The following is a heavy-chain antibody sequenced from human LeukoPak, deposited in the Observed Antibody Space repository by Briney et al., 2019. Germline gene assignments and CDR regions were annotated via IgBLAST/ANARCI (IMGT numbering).Heavy chain of an antibody. CDR2: INHSGST. CDR1: GGSFSGYY. CDR3: ARGLLGWFDP. D-gene: IGHD7-27*01. J-gene: IGHJ5*02. Sequence: SETLSLTCAVYGGSFSGYYWSWIRQPPGKGLEWIGEINHSGSTNYNPSLKSRVTISVDTSKNQFSLKLSSVTAADTAVYYCARGLLGWFDPWGQGTLVTVSS. V-gene: IGHV4-34*01.